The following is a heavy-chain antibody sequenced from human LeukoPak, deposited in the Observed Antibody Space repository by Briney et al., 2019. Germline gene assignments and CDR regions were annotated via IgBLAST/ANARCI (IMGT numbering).Heavy chain of an antibody. J-gene: IGHJ4*02. CDR2: INHSGST. D-gene: IGHD3-22*01. CDR3: ARLVVVIRGNYYFDY. CDR1: GESFSDYY. V-gene: IGHV4-34*01. Sequence: PSETLSLTCAVYGESFSDYYWSWIRQPPGKGLEWIGEINHSGSTNYSPSLKSRVTISVNTSKNQFSLKLSSVTAADTAVYYCARLVVVIRGNYYFDYWGQGTLVTVSS.